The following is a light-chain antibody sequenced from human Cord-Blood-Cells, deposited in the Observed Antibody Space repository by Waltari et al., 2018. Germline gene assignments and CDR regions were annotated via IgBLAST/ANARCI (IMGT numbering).Light chain of an antibody. CDR3: NSRDSSGNHVV. J-gene: IGLJ2*01. CDR1: SLRSYY. CDR2: GKN. V-gene: IGLV3-19*01. Sequence: SSELPQDPAVSVALGKTVRITCQGDSLRSYYASWYQQKPGQAPVLVIYGKNNRPSGIPDRFSGSSSGNTASLTITGAQAEDEADYYCNSRDSSGNHVVFGGGTKLTVL.